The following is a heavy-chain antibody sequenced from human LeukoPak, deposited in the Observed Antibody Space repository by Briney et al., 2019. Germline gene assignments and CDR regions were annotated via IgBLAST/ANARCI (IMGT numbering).Heavy chain of an antibody. J-gene: IGHJ4*02. D-gene: IGHD5-18*01. Sequence: ASVKVSCKASGYTFTSFGISWVRQAPRQGLEWMGWISAYNGNTKSAQKFQGRVIMTTDTSTNTAYMELRSLRSDDTAVFYCVRDLGVDTSMIFFDYWGQGTLVTVPS. CDR1: GYTFTSFG. V-gene: IGHV1-18*01. CDR2: ISAYNGNT. CDR3: VRDLGVDTSMIFFDY.